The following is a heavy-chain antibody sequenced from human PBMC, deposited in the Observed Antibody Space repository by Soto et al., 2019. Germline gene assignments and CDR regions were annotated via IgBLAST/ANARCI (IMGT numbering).Heavy chain of an antibody. CDR3: ARLQLGTDIFDY. CDR1: GYSFSRYG. Sequence: QVHLVQSGAEVKKPGASVKVSCKASGYSFSRYGFAWVRQAPGQGLEWMGWNNAYTGQTNYAQKVQDRVTMTTDTSTSTAYMELRSLRSDDTAMYYCARLQLGTDIFDYWGQGTLVTVSS. J-gene: IGHJ4*02. CDR2: NNAYTGQT. D-gene: IGHD1-1*01. V-gene: IGHV1-18*01.